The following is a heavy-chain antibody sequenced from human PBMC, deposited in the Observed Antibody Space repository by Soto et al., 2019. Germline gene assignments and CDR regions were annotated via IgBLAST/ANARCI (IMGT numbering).Heavy chain of an antibody. Sequence: ASVKVSCKVSGYTLTELSMHWVRQAPGKGLEWMGGFDPEDGETIYAQKFQGRVTMTEDTSTDTAYMELSSLRSEDTAVYYCATPNRPTVTTYSRVFDYWGREPWSPSPQ. J-gene: IGHJ4*02. V-gene: IGHV1-24*01. CDR3: ATPNRPTVTTYSRVFDY. CDR2: FDPEDGET. D-gene: IGHD4-4*01. CDR1: GYTLTELS.